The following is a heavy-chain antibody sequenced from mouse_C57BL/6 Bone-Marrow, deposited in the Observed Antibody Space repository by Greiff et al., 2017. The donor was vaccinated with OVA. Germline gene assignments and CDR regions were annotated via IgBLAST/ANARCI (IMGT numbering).Heavy chain of an antibody. V-gene: IGHV5-17*01. CDR3: ARAPTLYYFDY. CDR2: ISSGSSTI. Sequence: VESGGGLVKPGGSLKLSCAASGFTFSDYGMPWVRQAPEKGLEWVAYISSGSSTIYYADTVKGRFTISRDNAKNTLFLQMTSLRSEDTAMYYCARAPTLYYFDYWGQGTTLTVSS. D-gene: IGHD4-1*02. CDR1: GFTFSDYG. J-gene: IGHJ2*01.